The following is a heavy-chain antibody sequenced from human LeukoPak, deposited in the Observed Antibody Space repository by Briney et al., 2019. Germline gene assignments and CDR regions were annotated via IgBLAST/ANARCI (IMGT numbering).Heavy chain of an antibody. V-gene: IGHV1-2*02. CDR3: ARGWARYYYDSSGYYYHPDFDY. Sequence: ASVKVSCKASGYTFTGYYMHWVRQAPGQGLEWMGWINPNSGGTNYAQKFQGRVTMTRDTSISTAYMELSRLRSGDTAVYYCARGWARYYYDSSGYYYHPDFDYWGQGTLVTVSS. CDR1: GYTFTGYY. D-gene: IGHD3-22*01. CDR2: INPNSGGT. J-gene: IGHJ4*02.